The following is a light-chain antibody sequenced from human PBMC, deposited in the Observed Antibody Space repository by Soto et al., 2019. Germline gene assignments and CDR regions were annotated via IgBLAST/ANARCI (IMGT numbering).Light chain of an antibody. CDR3: QQYGSSPPWT. CDR2: DAS. J-gene: IGKJ1*01. CDR1: QSVSSY. V-gene: IGKV3-20*01. Sequence: EIVLTQSPATLSLSPGERATLSCRASQSVSSYLAWYQQKPGQAPRLLIYDASNRATGIPDKFSGSGSGTDFTLTISRLEPEDFAVYYCQQYGSSPPWTFGQGTKVDIK.